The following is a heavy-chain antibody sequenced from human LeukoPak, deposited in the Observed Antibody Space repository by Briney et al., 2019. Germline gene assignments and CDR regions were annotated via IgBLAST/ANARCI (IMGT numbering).Heavy chain of an antibody. CDR3: AREEGATTNWFDP. CDR1: GGSISSYY. V-gene: IGHV4-59*01. J-gene: IGHJ5*02. D-gene: IGHD1-26*01. Sequence: SETLCLTCTVSGGSISSYYWSWIRQPPGKGLEWIGYIYYSGSTNYNPSLKSRVTISVDTSKNQFSLKLSSVTAADTAVYYCAREEGATTNWFDPWGQGTLVTVSS. CDR2: IYYSGST.